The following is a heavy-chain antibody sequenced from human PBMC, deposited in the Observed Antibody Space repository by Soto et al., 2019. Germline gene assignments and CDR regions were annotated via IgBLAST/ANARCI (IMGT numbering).Heavy chain of an antibody. CDR1: GDSVSSNSAA. D-gene: IGHD2-8*01. CDR2: TYYRSKWYN. J-gene: IGHJ4*02. CDR3: ARADRTYCTNGVCYTRGGNFDY. V-gene: IGHV6-1*01. Sequence: QSQTLSLTCAISGDSVSSNSAAWNWIRQSPSRGLEWLGRTYYRSKWYNDYAVSVKSRITINPDTSKNQFSLQLNSVTPEDTAVYYCARADRTYCTNGVCYTRGGNFDYWGQGTLVTVSS.